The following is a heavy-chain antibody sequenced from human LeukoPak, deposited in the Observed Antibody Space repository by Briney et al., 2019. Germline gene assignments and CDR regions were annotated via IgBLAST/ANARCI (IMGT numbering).Heavy chain of an antibody. CDR2: FYKSGST. Sequence: PSETLSLTCTVSGDSISSSTYYWAWIRQPPGKGLEWIGSFYKSGSTYYNPSLKSRVTISVDTSKNQFSLKLTSVTAADTAVYYCARAAIPYGDYDYWGQGTLVTVSS. D-gene: IGHD4-17*01. V-gene: IGHV4-39*02. CDR1: GDSISSSTYY. CDR3: ARAAIPYGDYDY. J-gene: IGHJ4*02.